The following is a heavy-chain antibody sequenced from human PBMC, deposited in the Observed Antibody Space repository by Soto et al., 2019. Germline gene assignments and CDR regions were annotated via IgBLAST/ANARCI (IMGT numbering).Heavy chain of an antibody. V-gene: IGHV3-9*01. D-gene: IGHD3-3*01. J-gene: IGHJ4*02. CDR2: ISWNSGSI. Sequence: EVQLVESGGGLVQPGRSLRLSCAASGFTFDDYAMHWVRQAPGKGLEWVSGISWNSGSIGYADSVKGRFTISRDNAKNSLYLQMNSLRAEDTALYYCAKDISPYYDFWSGYSCPDFDYWGQGTLVTVSS. CDR1: GFTFDDYA. CDR3: AKDISPYYDFWSGYSCPDFDY.